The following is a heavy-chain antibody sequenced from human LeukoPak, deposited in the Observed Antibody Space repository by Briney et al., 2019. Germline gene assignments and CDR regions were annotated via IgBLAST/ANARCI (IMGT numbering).Heavy chain of an antibody. CDR1: GYTFTGCY. CDR3: ARVGYYDSSGYYSDFDY. J-gene: IGHJ4*02. Sequence: ASVKVSCKASGYTFTGCYMHWVRQAPGQGLEWMGWINPNSGGTNYAQKFQGRVTMTRDTSISTAYMELSRLRSDDTAVYYCARVGYYDSSGYYSDFDYWGQGTLVTVSS. CDR2: INPNSGGT. D-gene: IGHD3-22*01. V-gene: IGHV1-2*02.